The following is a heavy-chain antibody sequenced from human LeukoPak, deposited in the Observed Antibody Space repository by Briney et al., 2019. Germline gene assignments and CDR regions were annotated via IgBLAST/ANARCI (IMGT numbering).Heavy chain of an antibody. Sequence: SETLSLTCTVSGGSISSSSYYWGWIRQPPGKGLEWIGSIYYSGSTYYNPSLKGRVTISVDTSKNQFSLKLSSVTAADTAVYYRARHPPHSSGYLYYFDYWGQGTLVTVSS. CDR1: GGSISSSSYY. CDR2: IYYSGST. D-gene: IGHD3-22*01. V-gene: IGHV4-39*01. CDR3: ARHPPHSSGYLYYFDY. J-gene: IGHJ4*02.